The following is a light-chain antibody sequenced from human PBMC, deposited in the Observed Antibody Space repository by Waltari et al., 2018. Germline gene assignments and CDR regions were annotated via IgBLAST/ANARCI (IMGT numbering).Light chain of an antibody. CDR1: SSDIGGYNY. Sequence: QAALTQTPSVSGSPGQSVTISCTGTSSDIGGYNYVSWYQQHPGKAPKLMIYDVSKRPSGVSDRFSGYKSGNTASLTISVLQAEDEADYYCSSYAGSNIYIFGAGTRLTVL. CDR2: DVS. CDR3: SSYAGSNIYI. J-gene: IGLJ1*01. V-gene: IGLV2-8*01.